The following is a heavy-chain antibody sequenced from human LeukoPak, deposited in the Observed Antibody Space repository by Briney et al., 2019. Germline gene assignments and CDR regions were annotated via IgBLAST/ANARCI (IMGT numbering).Heavy chain of an antibody. D-gene: IGHD2-15*01. V-gene: IGHV4-59*01. CDR2: IYYSGST. CDR3: ASVGPNCSGGSCTDY. CDR1: GGSISSYY. Sequence: SETLSLTCTVPGGSISSYYWSWIRQPPGKGLEWIGYIYYSGSTNYNPSLKSRVTISVDTSKNQFSLKLSSVTAADTAVYYCASVGPNCSGGSCTDYWGQGTLVTVSS. J-gene: IGHJ4*02.